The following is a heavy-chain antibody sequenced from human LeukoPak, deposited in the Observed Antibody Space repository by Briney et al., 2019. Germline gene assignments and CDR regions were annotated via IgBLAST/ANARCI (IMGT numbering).Heavy chain of an antibody. D-gene: IGHD3-10*01. CDR1: DYFIRNGFY. Sequence: PSETLSLTCTVSDYFIRNGFYWGWIRQSPGKGLEWIGSIYYSGSPYYNPSLKSRVTISVDTSKKQFSLKLSSVTAADTAVYYCARHVGFITMVRGVINNNWFDPWGQGTLVTVSS. V-gene: IGHV4-38-2*02. CDR3: ARHVGFITMVRGVINNNWFDP. J-gene: IGHJ5*02. CDR2: IYYSGSP.